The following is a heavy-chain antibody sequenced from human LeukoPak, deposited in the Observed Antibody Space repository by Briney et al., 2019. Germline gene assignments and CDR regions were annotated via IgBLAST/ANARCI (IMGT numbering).Heavy chain of an antibody. J-gene: IGHJ6*03. D-gene: IGHD3-10*01. V-gene: IGHV3-21*01. CDR1: GFTFSSYS. Sequence: PGGSLRLSCAASGFTFSSYSMNWVRQAPGKGLEWVSSTSSSSSYIYYADSVKGRFTISRDNAKNSLYLQMNSLRAEDTAVYYCARDRTTMVRDYYYYMDVWGKGTTVTVSS. CDR3: ARDRTTMVRDYYYYMDV. CDR2: TSSSSSYI.